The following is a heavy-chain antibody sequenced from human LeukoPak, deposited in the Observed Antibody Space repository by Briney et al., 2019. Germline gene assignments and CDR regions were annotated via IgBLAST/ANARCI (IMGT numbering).Heavy chain of an antibody. D-gene: IGHD4-17*01. CDR3: AKKFLSGSTVTTAFDI. V-gene: IGHV3-30*02. J-gene: IGHJ3*02. CDR1: GLTFSSYD. CDR2: MSYDGSNK. Sequence: GGSLRLSCAASGLTFSSYDMHWVRQAPGKGLEWVALMSYDGSNKYYADSVKARFTISRDNSKNTLYLQMNSLQAEDTAVYYCAKKFLSGSTVTTAFDIWGQGTMVTVSS.